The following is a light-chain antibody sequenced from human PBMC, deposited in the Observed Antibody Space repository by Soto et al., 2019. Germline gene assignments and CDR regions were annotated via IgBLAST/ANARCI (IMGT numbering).Light chain of an antibody. Sequence: DIQMTQSPSSLSASVGDRVTISCRASQNINNNVNWYQHKPGKAPNVLIYATSNLQTGVPSRFSGAGSGTQFTLTISSLQPDDFATYYCQQYNSYSFGQGTKVDI. J-gene: IGKJ1*01. CDR2: ATS. CDR3: QQYNSYS. CDR1: QNINNN. V-gene: IGKV1-5*01.